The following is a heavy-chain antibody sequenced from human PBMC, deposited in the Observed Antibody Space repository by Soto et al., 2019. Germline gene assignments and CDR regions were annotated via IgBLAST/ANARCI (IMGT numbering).Heavy chain of an antibody. CDR2: ISSRSRTI. CDR3: ARDLARETAMEYYYYYGMDV. Sequence: PGGSLRLSCAASGFIFSSYGMNWVRQAPGKGLEWLSYISSRSRTIYYADSMKGRITISRDNAKNSLYLQMNSLRAEDTAVYYCARDLARETAMEYYYYYGMDVWGQGTTVTVSS. CDR1: GFIFSSYG. D-gene: IGHD5-18*01. J-gene: IGHJ6*02. V-gene: IGHV3-48*01.